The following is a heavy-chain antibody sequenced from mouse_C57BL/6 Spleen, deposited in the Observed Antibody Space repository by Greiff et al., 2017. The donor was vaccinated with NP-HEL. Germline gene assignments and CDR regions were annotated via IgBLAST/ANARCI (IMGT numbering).Heavy chain of an antibody. D-gene: IGHD2-4*01. J-gene: IGHJ3*01. CDR2: IRLKSDNYAS. CDR3: TVYYDYGGGLAY. Sequence: EVQVVEPGGGLVQPGGSMKLSCVASGFTFSNYWMNWVRQSPEKGLEWVAQIRLKSDNYASHYAESVKGRFTISRDDSKRRVYLQMNNLKAEDTGIYYCTVYYDYGGGLAYWGQGTLVTVSA. V-gene: IGHV6-3*01. CDR1: GFTFSNYW.